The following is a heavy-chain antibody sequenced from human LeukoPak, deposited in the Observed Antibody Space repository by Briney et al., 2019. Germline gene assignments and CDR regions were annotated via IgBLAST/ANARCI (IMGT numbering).Heavy chain of an antibody. CDR1: GFTFSSYW. CDR3: ARGNYYGQDY. D-gene: IGHD3-10*01. CDR2: INGDGSST. V-gene: IGHV3-74*01. J-gene: IGHJ4*02. Sequence: GGSLRLSCAASGFTFSSYWMHWVRQAPGKGLVWVSRINGDGSSTTYVDSVMGRFTISRDNAKNTLYLQMNSLRAEDTAVYYCARGNYYGQDYWGQGTLVTVSS.